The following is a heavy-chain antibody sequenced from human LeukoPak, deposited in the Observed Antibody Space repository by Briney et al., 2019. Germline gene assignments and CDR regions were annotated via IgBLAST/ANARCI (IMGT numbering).Heavy chain of an antibody. Sequence: PGRSLRLSCAASGFTFDDYAMHWVRQAPGKGLEWVSGISWNSGSIGYADSVKGRFTISRDNAKNSLYLQMNSLRAEDMALYYCAKDRLRFLEWPTYDAFDIWGQGTMVTVSS. CDR1: GFTFDDYA. CDR3: AKDRLRFLEWPTYDAFDI. V-gene: IGHV3-9*03. D-gene: IGHD3-3*01. J-gene: IGHJ3*02. CDR2: ISWNSGSI.